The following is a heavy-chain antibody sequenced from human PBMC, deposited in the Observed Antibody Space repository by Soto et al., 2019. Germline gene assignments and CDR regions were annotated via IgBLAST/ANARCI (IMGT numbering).Heavy chain of an antibody. CDR3: ARDRSYGPIYYYYYMDV. V-gene: IGHV3-7*01. CDR2: IKQDGSEK. CDR1: GFTFSSYW. J-gene: IGHJ6*03. Sequence: GRSLRLSCAASGFTFSSYWMSWVRQAPGKGLEWVANIKQDGSEKYYVDSVKGRFTISRDNAKNSLYLQMNSLRAEDTAVYYCARDRSYGPIYYYYYMDVWGKGTTVTVSS. D-gene: IGHD5-18*01.